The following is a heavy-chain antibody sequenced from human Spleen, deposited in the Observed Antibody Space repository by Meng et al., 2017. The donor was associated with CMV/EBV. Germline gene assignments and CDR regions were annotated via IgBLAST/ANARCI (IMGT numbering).Heavy chain of an antibody. Sequence: FSCYWMNWVRQAPGKGLEWLAFTRSDGSNKYYTASVKSRFTISRDNSKNTLYLQMNSLRAEDTAVYYCAKGVLYCTNGLCYTSGTDYWGQGTLVTVSS. CDR2: TRSDGSNK. V-gene: IGHV3-30*02. CDR3: AKGVLYCTNGLCYTSGTDY. J-gene: IGHJ4*02. D-gene: IGHD2-8*01. CDR1: FSCYW.